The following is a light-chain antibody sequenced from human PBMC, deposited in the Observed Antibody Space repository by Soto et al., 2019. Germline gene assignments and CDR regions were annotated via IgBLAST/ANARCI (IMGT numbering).Light chain of an antibody. CDR1: QSVSSN. CDR3: QQYNNWPPIT. V-gene: IGKV3-15*01. J-gene: IGKJ5*01. CDR2: GAS. Sequence: EIVMTQSPATLSVSPGGRATLSCRASQSVSSNLAWYQQRPGQAPRLLIFGASTRATGIPARFSGSGSGTEFTLSISSLQTEDSAVYYCQQYNNWPPITFGQGTRLEIK.